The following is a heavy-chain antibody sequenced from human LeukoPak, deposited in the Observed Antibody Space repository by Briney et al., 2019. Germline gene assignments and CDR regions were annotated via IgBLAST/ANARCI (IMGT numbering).Heavy chain of an antibody. CDR1: GFTFSNYL. CDR2: INERATII. V-gene: IGHV3-74*01. D-gene: IGHD3-16*01. J-gene: IGHJ4*02. Sequence: PGGSLRLSCAASGFTFSNYLMHWVRQAPGKGVEWVSRINERATIISYADSVKGRFTISRENARNTLYLQMNSLTADDTAVYYCVRDLILVWTPGDDFDHWGQGTLVTVSS. CDR3: VRDLILVWTPGDDFDH.